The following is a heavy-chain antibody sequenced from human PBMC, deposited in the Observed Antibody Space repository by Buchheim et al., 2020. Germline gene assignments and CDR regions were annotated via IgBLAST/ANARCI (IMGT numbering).Heavy chain of an antibody. V-gene: IGHV3-30*03. CDR1: GFTFYSYG. CDR3: ARSSSSFMDYIDY. D-gene: IGHD6-6*01. Sequence: QVQLVESGGGVVQPGRSLRLSCAASGFTFYSYGMHWVRQAPGKELEWVAIISYDGSNKYYTDSVKGRFTISRDNSKDTLYLQMNSLRAEDTTVYFCARSSSSFMDYIDYWGQGTL. CDR2: ISYDGSNK. J-gene: IGHJ4*02.